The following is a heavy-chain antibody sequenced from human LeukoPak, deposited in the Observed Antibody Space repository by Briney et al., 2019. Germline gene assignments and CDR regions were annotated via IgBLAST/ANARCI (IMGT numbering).Heavy chain of an antibody. CDR2: IYSGSST. V-gene: IGHV3-53*01. CDR1: GFTVSSNY. CDR3: ARDRSSGWYVYDY. J-gene: IGHJ4*02. Sequence: GGSLRLSCVASGFTVSSNYMSWVRQAPGKGLEWVSVIYSGSSTYYAESVKGRFTISRNTSKNALYLQMNSLRADDTAVYYCARDRSSGWYVYDYWGQGTLVTVSS. D-gene: IGHD6-19*01.